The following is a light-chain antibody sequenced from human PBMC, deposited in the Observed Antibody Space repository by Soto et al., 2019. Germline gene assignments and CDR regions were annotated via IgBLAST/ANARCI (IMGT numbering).Light chain of an antibody. CDR2: GAS. V-gene: IGKV3-20*01. J-gene: IGKJ2*01. CDR3: QQYGSSPYT. CDR1: QSVSSSY. Sequence: EIVLTQSPGTLSLSPGERATLSCRASQSVSSSYLAWYQQKPGQAPRLLIYGASSRATGIPDRFSGSGSGPDLTLTISRLEPEDFAVYYCQQYGSSPYTFGQGTKLEIK.